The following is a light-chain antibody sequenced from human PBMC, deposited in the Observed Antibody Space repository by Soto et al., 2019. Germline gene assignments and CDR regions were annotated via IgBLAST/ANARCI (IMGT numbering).Light chain of an antibody. CDR3: GSYTSSSTVV. CDR2: DVS. V-gene: IGLV2-14*03. J-gene: IGLJ2*01. Sequence: QSALTQPASVSGSPGQSITISCTGTTSDIGGYNYVSWYQQHPGKAPKLIIYDVSYRPSGVSNRFSGSKSGSTASLTVSGLQAEDEADYYCGSYTSSSTVVFGGGTKLTVL. CDR1: TSDIGGYNY.